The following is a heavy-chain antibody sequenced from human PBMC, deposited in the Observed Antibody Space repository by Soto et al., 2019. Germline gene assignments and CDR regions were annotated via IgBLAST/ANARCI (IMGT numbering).Heavy chain of an antibody. V-gene: IGHV4-4*02. CDR1: GGSISSSNW. CDR3: ARLSGSYGGYFDL. J-gene: IGHJ2*01. Sequence: QVQLQESGPGLVKPSGTLSLTCAVSGGSISSSNWWSWVRQPPGKGLEWIGEIYHSGSTNYNPSLRSRVTMSVDKSKNHFSLKLTSVTAADTAVYYCARLSGSYGGYFDLWGRGTLVTVSS. D-gene: IGHD1-26*01. CDR2: IYHSGST.